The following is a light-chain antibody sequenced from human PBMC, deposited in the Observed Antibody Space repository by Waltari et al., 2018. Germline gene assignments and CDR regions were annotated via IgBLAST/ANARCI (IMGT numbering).Light chain of an antibody. CDR2: DVS. V-gene: IGLV2-14*01. Sequence: QSALTQSASVSGSPGQSITISCTGTSRDVGGYNYVSWYQQHPGKAPKLMIYDVSNRPSGVSNRFSGSKSGNTASLTISGLQAEDEADYYCSSYTSSRTLIFGGGTKLTVL. J-gene: IGLJ2*01. CDR1: SRDVGGYNY. CDR3: SSYTSSRTLI.